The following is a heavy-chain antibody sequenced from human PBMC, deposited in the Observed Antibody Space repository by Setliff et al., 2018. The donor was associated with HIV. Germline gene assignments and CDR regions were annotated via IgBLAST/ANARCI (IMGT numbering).Heavy chain of an antibody. CDR2: FYYSGRT. J-gene: IGHJ6*03. V-gene: IGHV4-39*07. Sequence: PSETLSLTCTVSGGSINSSTYYWGWIRQPPGKGLEWIGSFYYSGRTYYNPSLKSRLTMSVDSSGNQFSLTLTSVTAADTAVYYCAGEAWTSYRSSSGYYYYYMDVWGKGTTVTVSS. D-gene: IGHD6-6*01. CDR1: GGSINSSTYY. CDR3: AGEAWTSYRSSSGYYYYYMDV.